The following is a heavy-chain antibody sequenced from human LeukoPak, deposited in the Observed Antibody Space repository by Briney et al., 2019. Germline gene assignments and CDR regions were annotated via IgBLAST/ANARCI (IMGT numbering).Heavy chain of an antibody. V-gene: IGHV4-39*07. J-gene: IGHJ6*03. Sequence: RASETLSLTCAVYGGSFSSYYWGWIRQPPGKGLEWIGSIYYSGSTYYNPSLKSRVTISVDTSKNQFSLKLSSVTAADTAVYYCASVASYSSYNYYYYYYMDVWGKGTTVTVSS. CDR3: ASVASYSSYNYYYYYYMDV. CDR2: IYYSGST. CDR1: GGSFSSYY. D-gene: IGHD6-6*01.